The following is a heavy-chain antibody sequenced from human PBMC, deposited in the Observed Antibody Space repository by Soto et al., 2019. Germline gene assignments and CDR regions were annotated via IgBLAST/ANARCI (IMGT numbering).Heavy chain of an antibody. CDR3: GRDSGEPWDYEAS. CDR1: GGSISSYG. J-gene: IGHJ5*02. CDR2: LNTYGNT. D-gene: IGHD1-7*01. Sequence: SETLSLTCPASGGSISSYGWSWILQPAGKGLGWICRLNTYGNTHYNPCLKSRVTVSVDPSGNQFFLTLRSVPAADSAVYHCGRDSGEPWDYEASWGQGTPVTVSS. V-gene: IGHV4-4*07.